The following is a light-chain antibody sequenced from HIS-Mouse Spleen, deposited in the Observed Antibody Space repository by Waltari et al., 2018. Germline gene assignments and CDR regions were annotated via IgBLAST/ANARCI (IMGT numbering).Light chain of an antibody. CDR2: RNI. Sequence: QSVLTQPPSASGTPGQRVTISCSGSSSNIGSNYVYWYQQLPGTAPKPLIYRNIQRPSGVPDRFSGSKSGTSASLAISGLRSEDEADYYCAAWDDSLSGPVFGGGTKLTVL. CDR1: SSNIGSNY. J-gene: IGLJ3*02. V-gene: IGLV1-47*01. CDR3: AAWDDSLSGPV.